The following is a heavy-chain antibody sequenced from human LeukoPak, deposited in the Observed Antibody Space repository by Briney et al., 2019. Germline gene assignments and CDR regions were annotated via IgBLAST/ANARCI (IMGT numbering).Heavy chain of an antibody. CDR2: IYYSGST. J-gene: IGHJ2*01. D-gene: IGHD2-2*01. CDR1: GGSISIGSYY. V-gene: IGHV4-39*01. Sequence: SETLSLTCTVSGGSISIGSYYWGWIRQPPGKGLEWIGTIYYSGSTYYNPSLKSRVTISVDTSKNQFSLKLSSVTAADTAVYYCARHKYCSSTSCYAGGFYFDLWGRGTLVTVSS. CDR3: ARHKYCSSTSCYAGGFYFDL.